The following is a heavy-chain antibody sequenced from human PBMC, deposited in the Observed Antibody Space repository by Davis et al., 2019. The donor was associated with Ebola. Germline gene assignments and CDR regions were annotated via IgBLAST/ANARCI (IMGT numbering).Heavy chain of an antibody. CDR3: ARALTTVVTPVDY. CDR1: GLTFSSYS. J-gene: IGHJ4*02. D-gene: IGHD4-23*01. CDR2: ISSSSSTI. Sequence: GESLKISCAASGLTFSSYSMNWVRQAPGKGLEWVSYISSSSSTIYYADSVKGRFTISRDNAKNSLYLQMNSLRDEDTAVYYCARALTTVVTPVDYWGQGTLVTVSS. V-gene: IGHV3-48*02.